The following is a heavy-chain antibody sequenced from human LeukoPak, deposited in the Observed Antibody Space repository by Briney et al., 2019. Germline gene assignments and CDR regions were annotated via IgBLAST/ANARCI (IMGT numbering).Heavy chain of an antibody. CDR3: AKIDSSGYLFQYYFDY. J-gene: IGHJ4*02. V-gene: IGHV3-23*01. CDR2: ISGSGGST. CDR1: GFTVSGKF. Sequence: GGSLTLSCAVSGFTVSGKFMSWVRQAPGKGLEWVSAISGSGGSTYYADSVKGRFTISRDNSKNTLYLQMNSLRAEDTAVYYCAKIDSSGYLFQYYFDYWGQGTLVTVSS. D-gene: IGHD3-22*01.